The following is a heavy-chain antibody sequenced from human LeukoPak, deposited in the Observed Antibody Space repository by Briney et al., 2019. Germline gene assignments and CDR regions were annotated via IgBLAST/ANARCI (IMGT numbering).Heavy chain of an antibody. CDR2: IRYDGSNK. CDR1: GFTFSSYG. CDR3: AKEGRRIVGATSYYYYYMDV. V-gene: IGHV3-30*02. Sequence: GSLRLSCAASGFTFSSYGMHWVRQAPGKGLEWVAFIRYDGSNKYYADSVKGRFTISRDNSKNTLYLQMNSLRAEDTAVYYCAKEGRRIVGATSYYYYYMDVWAKGPRSPSP. D-gene: IGHD1-26*01. J-gene: IGHJ6*03.